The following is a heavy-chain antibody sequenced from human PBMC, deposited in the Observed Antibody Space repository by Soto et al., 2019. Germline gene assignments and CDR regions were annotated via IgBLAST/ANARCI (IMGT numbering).Heavy chain of an antibody. CDR3: AKVMAVGSGSYTYYFDY. D-gene: IGHD3-10*01. Sequence: QVQLVESGGGVVQPGRSLRLSCAASGFTFSSYGMHWVRQAPGKGLEWVAVISYDGSNKYYADSVKGRFTISRDNSKNTLYLQMNSLRAEDTAVYYCAKVMAVGSGSYTYYFDYWGQGTLVTVSS. J-gene: IGHJ4*02. CDR2: ISYDGSNK. CDR1: GFTFSSYG. V-gene: IGHV3-30*18.